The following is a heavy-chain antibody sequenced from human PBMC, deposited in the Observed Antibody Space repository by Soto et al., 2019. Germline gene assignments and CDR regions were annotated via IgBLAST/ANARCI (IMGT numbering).Heavy chain of an antibody. D-gene: IGHD2-15*01. CDR1: GYTFTSYG. V-gene: IGHV1-18*01. CDR3: ATEQGYCSGGSCYSVSWFDP. J-gene: IGHJ5*02. Sequence: ASVKVSCKASGYTFTSYGISWVRQAPGQGLEWMGWISAYNGNTNYAQKLQGRVTMTTDTSTDTAYMELSSLRSEDTAVYYCATEQGYCSGGSCYSVSWFDPWGQGTLVTVSS. CDR2: ISAYNGNT.